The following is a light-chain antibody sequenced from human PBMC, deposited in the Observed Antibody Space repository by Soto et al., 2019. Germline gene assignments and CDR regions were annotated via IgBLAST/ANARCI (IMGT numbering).Light chain of an antibody. CDR1: QSVGSN. CDR3: QQYNNWPPDRT. J-gene: IGKJ1*01. CDR2: GAS. Sequence: EIVMTQSPATLSVSPGERATLSCRASQSVGSNLAWYQQRPGQAPRLLIYGASTRATGVPARLSGSGSGTEFILTISSLQSEDFGIYFCQQYNNWPPDRTFGQGTKVEIK. V-gene: IGKV3-15*01.